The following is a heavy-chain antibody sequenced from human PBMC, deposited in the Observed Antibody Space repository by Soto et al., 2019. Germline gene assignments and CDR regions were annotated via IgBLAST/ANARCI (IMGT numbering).Heavy chain of an antibody. CDR3: ARDLGEYDILTGYYKSGLWYFDY. CDR1: GFTFSSYS. Sequence: GGSLRLCCAASGFTFSSYSMNWVRQAPGKGLEWVSSISSSSSYIYYADSVKGRFTISRDNAKNSLYLQMNSLRAEDTAVYYCARDLGEYDILTGYYKSGLWYFDYWGQGTLVTVSS. CDR2: ISSSSSYI. J-gene: IGHJ4*02. D-gene: IGHD3-9*01. V-gene: IGHV3-21*03.